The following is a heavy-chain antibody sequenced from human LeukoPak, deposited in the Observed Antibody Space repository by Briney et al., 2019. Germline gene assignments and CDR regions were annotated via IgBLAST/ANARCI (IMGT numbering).Heavy chain of an antibody. Sequence: ASVKVSCKASGGTFSSYAISWVRQAPGQGLEWMGWINPNSGGTNYAQKFQGRVTMTRDTSISTAYMELSRLRSDDTAVYYCAILPTAVAPPGGDYWGQGALVTVSS. V-gene: IGHV1-2*02. CDR2: INPNSGGT. D-gene: IGHD6-19*01. J-gene: IGHJ4*02. CDR3: AILPTAVAPPGGDY. CDR1: GGTFSSYA.